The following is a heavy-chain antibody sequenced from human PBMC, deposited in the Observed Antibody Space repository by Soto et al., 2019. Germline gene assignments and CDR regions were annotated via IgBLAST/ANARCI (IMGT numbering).Heavy chain of an antibody. CDR1: GYTFTSYG. Sequence: QVQLVQSGAEVKKPGASVKVSCKASGYTFTSYGISWVRQAPGQGLEWMGWISAYNGNTNYAQKLQGRVTMTTDTSTSTAYMELRSLRSDDTAVYYCARVGVYGGGHLGEWLLPEAYYYGMDVWGQGTTVTVSS. J-gene: IGHJ6*02. V-gene: IGHV1-18*04. CDR3: ARVGVYGGGHLGEWLLPEAYYYGMDV. CDR2: ISAYNGNT. D-gene: IGHD3-3*01.